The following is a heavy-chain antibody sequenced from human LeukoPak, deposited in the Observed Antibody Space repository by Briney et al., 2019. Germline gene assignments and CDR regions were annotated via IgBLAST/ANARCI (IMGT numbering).Heavy chain of an antibody. CDR3: ARGGGIAVAHLDY. D-gene: IGHD6-19*01. CDR1: GASINSVNYY. J-gene: IGHJ4*02. V-gene: IGHV4-39*07. CDR2: MYFSGST. Sequence: SETLSLTCTVSGASINSVNYYWGWIRQPPGKGLEWIGSMYFSGSTYYNPSLKSRVTVSEDTSRNHFFLRLISVTAADTAVYYCARGGGIAVAHLDYWGQGTLVTVSS.